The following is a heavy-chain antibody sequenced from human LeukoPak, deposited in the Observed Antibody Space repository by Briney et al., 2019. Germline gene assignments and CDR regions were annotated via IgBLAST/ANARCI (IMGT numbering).Heavy chain of an antibody. J-gene: IGHJ6*03. CDR2: IYSGGST. D-gene: IGHD1-1*01. Sequence: PGGSLRLSCAASGFTVSSNYMSWVRQAPGKGLEWVSIIYSGGSTYYADSVKGRFTISRDNSKNTLYLQMNSLRAEDTAVYYCARGEDWNLGHFYYYMDVWGKGTTVTVSS. CDR1: GFTVSSNY. CDR3: ARGEDWNLGHFYYYMDV. V-gene: IGHV3-53*01.